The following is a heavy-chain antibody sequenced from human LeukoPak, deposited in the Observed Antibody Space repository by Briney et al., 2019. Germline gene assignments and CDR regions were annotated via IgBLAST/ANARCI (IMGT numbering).Heavy chain of an antibody. D-gene: IGHD3-22*01. CDR1: GGSFSGYY. CDR2: INHSGST. CDR3: ARYYYDNSGSIYAFDI. V-gene: IGHV4-34*01. Sequence: SETLSLTCAVYGGSFSGYYWSWIRQPPGKGLEWIGEINHSGSTNYNPSLKSRVTISVDTSKNQFSLKLSSVTSADTAVYYCARYYYDNSGSIYAFDIWGQGTMVTVSS. J-gene: IGHJ3*02.